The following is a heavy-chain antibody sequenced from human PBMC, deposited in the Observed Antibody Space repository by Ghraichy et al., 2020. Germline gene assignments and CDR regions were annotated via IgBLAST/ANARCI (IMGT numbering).Heavy chain of an antibody. V-gene: IGHV4-59*01. J-gene: IGHJ4*02. Sequence: SETLSLTCTVSGGSISSYYWSWIRQPPGKGLEWIGYIYYSGSTNYNPSLKSRVTISVDTSKNQFSLKLSSVTAADTAVYYCARVGYYYDILPDYWGQGTLVTVSS. D-gene: IGHD3-22*01. CDR3: ARVGYYYDILPDY. CDR2: IYYSGST. CDR1: GGSISSYY.